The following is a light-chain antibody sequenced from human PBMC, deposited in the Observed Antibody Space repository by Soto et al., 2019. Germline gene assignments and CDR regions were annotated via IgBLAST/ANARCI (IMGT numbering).Light chain of an antibody. V-gene: IGLV2-14*01. CDR2: DVS. J-gene: IGLJ1*01. Sequence: QSALTQPASVSGSPGQSITISCTGTSSDIGGYKYVSWYQQHPDKAPKVMIYDVSNRPSGVSHRFSGSKSGNTASLTISGLQAEDEADYYCTSFTSTSTLDVFGTGTKLTVL. CDR1: SSDIGGYKY. CDR3: TSFTSTSTLDV.